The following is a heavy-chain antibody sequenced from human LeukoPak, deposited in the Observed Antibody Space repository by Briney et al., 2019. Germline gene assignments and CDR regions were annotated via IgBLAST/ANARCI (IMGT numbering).Heavy chain of an antibody. J-gene: IGHJ5*02. Sequence: PSETLSLTCTVSGASISSTSYCWGWIRQPPGKGLECIGTIYHSGSTYYNPSLKSRDTISVDTSKNQFSLKLNSVTAADTAVYYCARIYSSSWFLNWFDPWGQGTLVTVSS. V-gene: IGHV4-39*07. CDR2: IYHSGST. CDR3: ARIYSSSWFLNWFDP. D-gene: IGHD6-13*01. CDR1: GASISSTSYC.